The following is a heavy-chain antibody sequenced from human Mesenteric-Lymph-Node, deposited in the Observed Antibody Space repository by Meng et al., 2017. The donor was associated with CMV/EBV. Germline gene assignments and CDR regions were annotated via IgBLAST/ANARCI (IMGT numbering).Heavy chain of an antibody. CDR2: IIPIFGTA. CDR1: TGYY. V-gene: IGHV1-69*01. J-gene: IGHJ3*02. Sequence: TGYYMHWVRQAPGQGLEWMGGIIPIFGTANYAQKFQGRVTITADESTSTAYMELSSLRSEDTAVYYCARDGGYYYGSGSYYSDAFDIWGQGTMVTVSS. CDR3: ARDGGYYYGSGSYYSDAFDI. D-gene: IGHD3-10*01.